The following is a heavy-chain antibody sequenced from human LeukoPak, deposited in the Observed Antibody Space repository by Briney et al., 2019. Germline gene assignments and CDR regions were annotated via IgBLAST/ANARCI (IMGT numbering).Heavy chain of an antibody. CDR2: IDWDDDK. CDR1: GFSLSTSGMC. CDR3: ARIYRLGVYSGSFHFDY. D-gene: IGHD1-26*01. V-gene: IGHV2-70*11. Sequence: RWSGPTLVNPTQTLTLTCTFSGFSLSTSGMCVSWIRQPPGKALEWLARIDWDDDKYYSTSLKTRLTISKDTSKNQVVLTMTNMDPVDTATYYCARIYRLGVYSGSFHFDYWGQGTLVTVSS. J-gene: IGHJ4*02.